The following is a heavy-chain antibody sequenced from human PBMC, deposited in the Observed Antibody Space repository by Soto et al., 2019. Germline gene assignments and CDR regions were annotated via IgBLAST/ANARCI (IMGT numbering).Heavy chain of an antibody. CDR1: GFTFSDYY. J-gene: IGHJ4*02. V-gene: IGHV3-11*06. CDR2: ISSSSSYT. CDR3: ARDAYYYDSSGYRYFDY. D-gene: IGHD3-22*01. Sequence: GGSLRLSCAASGFTFSDYYMSWIRQAPGKGLEWVSYISSSSSYTNYADSVKGRFTISRDNTKNSLYLQMNSLRAEDTAVYYCARDAYYYDSSGYRYFDYWGQGTLVTVSS.